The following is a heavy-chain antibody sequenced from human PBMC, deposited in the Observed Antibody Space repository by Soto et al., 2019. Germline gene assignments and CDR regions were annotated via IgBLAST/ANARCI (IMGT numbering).Heavy chain of an antibody. CDR3: ERHPNGSGTHIATWCYHYYSMLV. Sequence: PSETLSLTCTVSGGSISSYYWSWIRQPPGKGLEWIGYIYYSGSTNYNPSLKSRVTISVDTSKNQFSLELSSVTAADTAVYYSERHPNGSGTHIATWCYHYYSMLVSGKRPPVTVSS. V-gene: IGHV4-59*08. CDR1: GGSISSYY. J-gene: IGHJ6*03. CDR2: IYYSGST. D-gene: IGHD3-10*01.